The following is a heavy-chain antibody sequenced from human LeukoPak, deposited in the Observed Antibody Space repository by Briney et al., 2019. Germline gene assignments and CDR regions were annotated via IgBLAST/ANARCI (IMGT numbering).Heavy chain of an antibody. J-gene: IGHJ4*02. CDR2: ISSSSSYI. Sequence: GGSLRLSCAASGFTFSDFWMSWVRQAPGKGLEWVSSISSSSSYIYYADSVKGRFTISRDNAKNSLYLQMNSLRAEDTAVYYCAKDFYCSSTSCYSATPKGDYWGQGTLVTVSS. D-gene: IGHD2-2*01. V-gene: IGHV3-21*01. CDR3: AKDFYCSSTSCYSATPKGDY. CDR1: GFTFSDFW.